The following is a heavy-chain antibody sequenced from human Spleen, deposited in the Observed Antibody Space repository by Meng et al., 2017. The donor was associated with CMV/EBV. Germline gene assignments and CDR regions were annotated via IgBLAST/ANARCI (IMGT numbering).Heavy chain of an antibody. CDR3: VRAHDLWTKSAFGF. J-gene: IGHJ3*01. D-gene: IGHD3-3*01. V-gene: IGHV3-23*01. CDR1: GFTFGHYG. Sequence: EGSLRLSCVGSGFTFGHYGMSWVRQVPGKGLEWVSTMSASSGDTYYADSVKGRFTISRDNSENTLFLTMNSLRVNDTAVYYCVRAHDLWTKSAFGFWGQGTLVTVSS. CDR2: MSASSGDT.